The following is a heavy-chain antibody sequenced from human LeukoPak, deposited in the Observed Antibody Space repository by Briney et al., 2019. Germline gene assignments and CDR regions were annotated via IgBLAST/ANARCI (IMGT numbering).Heavy chain of an antibody. Sequence: GGSLRLSCAASGFTFSTYAMSWVRQAPGKGLEWVSHISGRGGGTYYADSVKGRFTISRDNSKSTLYLQMNSLRAEDTAVYYCARRAEFCGGNCYSSDYWGQGTLVTVSS. CDR2: ISGRGGGT. V-gene: IGHV3-23*01. D-gene: IGHD2-21*02. J-gene: IGHJ4*02. CDR3: ARRAEFCGGNCYSSDY. CDR1: GFTFSTYA.